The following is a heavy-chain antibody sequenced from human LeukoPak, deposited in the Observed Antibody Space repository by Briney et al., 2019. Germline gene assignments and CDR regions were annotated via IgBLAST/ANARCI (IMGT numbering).Heavy chain of an antibody. V-gene: IGHV1-46*01. CDR1: GYTFTSYY. CDR3: ARGYSSSWYRGNYYYYGMDV. CDR2: INPSGGST. Sequence: ASVKVSCKASGYTFTSYYMHWVRQAPGQGLEWMGIINPSGGSTSYARKFQGRVTMTRDTSTSTVYMELSSLRSEDTAVYYCARGYSSSWYRGNYYYYGMDVWGQGTTVTVSS. J-gene: IGHJ6*02. D-gene: IGHD6-13*01.